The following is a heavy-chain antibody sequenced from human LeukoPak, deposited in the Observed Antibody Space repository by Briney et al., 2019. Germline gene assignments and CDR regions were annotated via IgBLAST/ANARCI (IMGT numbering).Heavy chain of an antibody. Sequence: SETLSLTCTVSGGSIYGYYRSWVRQPPGKGLEWIGYIHCSGSTDYSPSLKSRVTISVDSSKNQFSLKMTSVSATDTAIYYCARERVRNHEVFEYLCQGTLVTVSS. V-gene: IGHV4-59*01. CDR1: GGSIYGYY. D-gene: IGHD1-14*01. CDR3: ARERVRNHEVFEY. CDR2: IHCSGST. J-gene: IGHJ4*02.